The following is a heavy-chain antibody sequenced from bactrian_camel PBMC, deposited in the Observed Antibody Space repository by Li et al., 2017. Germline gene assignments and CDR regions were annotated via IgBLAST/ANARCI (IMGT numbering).Heavy chain of an antibody. Sequence: HVQLVESGGGSVQAGGSLRLSCVASGYRYASYCMAWFRQVPGREREGVASISTDGISTYADSVKGRFTISRDNAKNTLYLQMNSLKTEDTAVYYCATWWSVGFWGQGTQVTVS. CDR1: GYRYASYC. CDR2: ISTDGIS. J-gene: IGHJ6*01. V-gene: IGHV3S55*01. CDR3: ATWWSVGF. D-gene: IGHD7*01.